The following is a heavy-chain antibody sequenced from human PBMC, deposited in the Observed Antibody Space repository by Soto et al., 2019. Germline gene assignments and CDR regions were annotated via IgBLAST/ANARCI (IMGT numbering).Heavy chain of an antibody. D-gene: IGHD7-27*01. J-gene: IGHJ4*02. CDR2: IYYSGST. CDR1: GGSISSGGYY. V-gene: IGHV4-31*03. CDR3: ARDGEAGDGFDY. Sequence: KSSETLSLTCTVSGGSISSGGYYWSWIRQHPGKGLEWIGYIYYSGSTYYNPSLKSRVTISVDTSKNQFSLKLSSVTAADTAVYYCARDGEAGDGFDYWGQGTLVTVSS.